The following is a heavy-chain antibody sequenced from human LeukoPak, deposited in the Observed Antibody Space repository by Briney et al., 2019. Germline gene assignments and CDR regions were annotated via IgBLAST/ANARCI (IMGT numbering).Heavy chain of an antibody. CDR1: GFTFSNYW. V-gene: IGHV3-7*01. J-gene: IGHJ4*02. Sequence: GGSLRLSCAASGFTFSNYWMSWVRQAPGKGLEWVANIKQDGSEKHYVDSVKGRFTISRDNSKNTLYLQMNSLRAEDTAVYYCAKVRSMVRGVIRPPDYWGQGTLVTVSS. CDR2: IKQDGSEK. CDR3: AKVRSMVRGVIRPPDY. D-gene: IGHD3-10*01.